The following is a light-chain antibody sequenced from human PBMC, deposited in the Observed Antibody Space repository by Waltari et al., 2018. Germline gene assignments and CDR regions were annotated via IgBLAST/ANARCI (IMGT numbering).Light chain of an antibody. V-gene: IGKV1-5*03. Sequence: DIQMTQSPSTLSASVGDRVTIPCRASQSIRSWLAWYQQKPGKAPKLLIYKASSLERGVPSRFSGSGSGTEFTRTISSLQPDDFATYDCQQYNSYPWTCGQGTKVEIK. CDR3: QQYNSYPWT. CDR2: KAS. CDR1: QSIRSW. J-gene: IGKJ1*01.